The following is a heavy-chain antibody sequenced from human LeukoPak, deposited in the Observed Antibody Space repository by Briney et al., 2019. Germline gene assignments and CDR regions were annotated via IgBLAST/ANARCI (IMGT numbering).Heavy chain of an antibody. CDR3: ARGTTRLCPDY. CDR2: FYPGGST. Sequence: SETLSLTCAVSGYAISSGYYWGWIRQPPGKGLGWIGSFYPGGSTYYNPSLKSRVTMSVDTSKNQFSLNLSSVTAADTAVYYCARGTTRLCPDYWGQGTLVIVSS. J-gene: IGHJ4*02. D-gene: IGHD1-7*01. CDR1: GYAISSGYY. V-gene: IGHV4-38-2*01.